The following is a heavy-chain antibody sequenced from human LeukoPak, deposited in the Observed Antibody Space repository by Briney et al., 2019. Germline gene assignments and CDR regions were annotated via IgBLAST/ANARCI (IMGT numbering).Heavy chain of an antibody. CDR2: IYPGDSDT. Sequence: GESLKISCKGSGYSFTSYWIGWVRQMPGKGLEWMGIIYPGDSDTRYSPSFQGQVTISADKSISTAYLQWSSLKASDTAMYYCARLYNRGVVVITAPFDYWGQGTLVTVSS. CDR3: ARLYNRGVVVITAPFDY. D-gene: IGHD3-22*01. CDR1: GYSFTSYW. V-gene: IGHV5-51*01. J-gene: IGHJ4*02.